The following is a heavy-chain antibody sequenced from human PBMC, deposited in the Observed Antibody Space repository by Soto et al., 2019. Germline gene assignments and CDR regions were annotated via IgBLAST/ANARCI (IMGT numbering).Heavy chain of an antibody. CDR3: ARGTGVAVAATEDV. CDR2: ISYDGANK. V-gene: IGHV3-30-3*01. J-gene: IGHJ6*02. CDR1: GLTFSNFA. Sequence: QVQLEESGGGVVQPGRSLRLSCAASGLTFSNFAMHWVRQAPGKGLEWVAVISYDGANKNYADSVKGRFTISRDNSKNTLYLQMNSMRAGDTAVYYCARGTGVAVAATEDVWGQGTTVNVSS. D-gene: IGHD2-15*01.